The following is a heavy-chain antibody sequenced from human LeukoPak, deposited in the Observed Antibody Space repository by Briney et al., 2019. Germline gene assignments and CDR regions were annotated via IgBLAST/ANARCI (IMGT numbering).Heavy chain of an antibody. CDR3: AKGGKWDVTPFDY. CDR2: ISGGGGST. CDR1: GFTFSSYA. D-gene: IGHD1-26*01. J-gene: IGHJ4*02. V-gene: IGHV3-23*01. Sequence: GGSLRLSCAASGFTFSSYAMSWVRQAPGKGLEWVSTISGGGGSTYYADSVKGRFTISRDNSKNTLYLQVNSLRAEDTAVYYCAKGGKWDVTPFDYWGQGTLVTVSS.